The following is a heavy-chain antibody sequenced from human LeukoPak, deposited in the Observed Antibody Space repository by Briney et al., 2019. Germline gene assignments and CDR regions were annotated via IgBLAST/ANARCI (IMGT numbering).Heavy chain of an antibody. V-gene: IGHV1-8*01. CDR3: AREGRITIFGVVIIGRYYFDY. CDR1: GYTFIDYD. Sequence: ASVKVSCKASGYTFIDYDINWVRQAPGQGLEWMGLMSPHNGHTEYAQNFQGRVTMTRDTSTGTAYMELRSLRSEDTAVYYCAREGRITIFGVVIIGRYYFDYWGQGTLVTVSS. CDR2: MSPHNGHT. D-gene: IGHD3-3*01. J-gene: IGHJ4*02.